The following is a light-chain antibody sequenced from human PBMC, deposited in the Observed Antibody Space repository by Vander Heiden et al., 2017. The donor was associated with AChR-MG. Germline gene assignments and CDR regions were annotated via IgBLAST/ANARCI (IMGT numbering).Light chain of an antibody. J-gene: IGLJ2*01. CDR2: SNT. CDR3: ASWDDSLNCVV. V-gene: IGLV1-47*02. CDR1: SSNIGANY. Sequence: QSVLTQPPSASATPGQRVTIYCSGSSSNIGANYVFWYQQLPGTAPKAVLYSNTQRPSGVPDRFSGTKSGTSASLAISGLRSEDEATYYCASWDDSLNCVVFGRGTKLTVL.